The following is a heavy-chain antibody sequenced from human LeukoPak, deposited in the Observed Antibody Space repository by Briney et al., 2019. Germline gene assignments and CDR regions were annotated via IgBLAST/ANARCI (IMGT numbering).Heavy chain of an antibody. CDR1: GYTFTSYD. J-gene: IGHJ6*03. CDR3: ARGAAHYYYMDV. V-gene: IGHV1-8*03. Sequence: ASVKVSCKASGYTFTSYDINWVRQATGQGLEWMGWMNPNSGNTGYAQKFQGRVTITRNTSISTAYMELSSLRSEDTAVYYCARGAAHYYYMDVWGKGTTVTVSS. CDR2: MNPNSGNT.